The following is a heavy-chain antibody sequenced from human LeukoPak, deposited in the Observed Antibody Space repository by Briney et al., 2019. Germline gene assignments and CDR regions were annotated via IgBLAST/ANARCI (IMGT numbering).Heavy chain of an antibody. CDR3: ATDQLYYDYVWGSYRRGYFDY. V-gene: IGHV1-24*01. D-gene: IGHD3-16*02. CDR1: VYTLTELS. Sequence: ASVNVSCKVSVYTLTELSMHWVRQAPGKGLEGMGGFDPEYGETIYAQKFQGRVTMTEDTSTDTTYMELSSLRSEDTAVYYCATDQLYYDYVWGSYRRGYFDYWGQGTLVTVSS. J-gene: IGHJ4*02. CDR2: FDPEYGET.